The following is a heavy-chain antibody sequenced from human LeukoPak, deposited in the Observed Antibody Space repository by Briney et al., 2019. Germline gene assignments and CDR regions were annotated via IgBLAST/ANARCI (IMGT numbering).Heavy chain of an antibody. Sequence: GGSLRLSCAASGFTVSSNYMNWVRQAPGKGLEWVSVIYSGGSTYYADSVKGRFTISRDNAKNSLYLQMNSLRAEDTAVYYCARDKQWLVPGSYYYYGMDVWGQGTTVTVSS. CDR1: GFTVSSNY. V-gene: IGHV3-53*01. D-gene: IGHD6-19*01. CDR3: ARDKQWLVPGSYYYYGMDV. CDR2: IYSGGST. J-gene: IGHJ6*02.